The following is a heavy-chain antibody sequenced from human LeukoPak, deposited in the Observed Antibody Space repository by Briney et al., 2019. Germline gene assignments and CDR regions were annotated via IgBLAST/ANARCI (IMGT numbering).Heavy chain of an antibody. J-gene: IGHJ4*02. CDR3: ASGPESYYFDY. V-gene: IGHV1-18*01. CDR2: ISAYNGNT. CDR1: GYTFTSYG. Sequence: ASVKVSCKASGYTFTSYGISWVRQAPGQGLEWMGWISAYNGNTNYAQKLQDRVTMTTDTSTSTAYMELRSLRSDDTAMYYCASGPESYYFDYWGQGALVTVSS.